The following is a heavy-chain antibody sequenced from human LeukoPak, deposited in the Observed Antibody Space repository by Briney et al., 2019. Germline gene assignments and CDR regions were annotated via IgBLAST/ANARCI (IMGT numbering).Heavy chain of an antibody. Sequence: GGSLRLSCAASGFTFSNTWMNWVRQAPGKGLEWVASISSTSSYICHADSVKGRFTISRDNAKNSLYLQMNSLRAEDTAVYYCARDGIAAAGRLDNWFDPWGQGTLVTVSS. V-gene: IGHV3-21*06. D-gene: IGHD6-13*01. CDR2: ISSTSSYI. CDR3: ARDGIAAAGRLDNWFDP. CDR1: GFTFSNTW. J-gene: IGHJ5*02.